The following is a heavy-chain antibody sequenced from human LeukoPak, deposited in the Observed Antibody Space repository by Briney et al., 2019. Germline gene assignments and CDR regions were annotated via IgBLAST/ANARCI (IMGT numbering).Heavy chain of an antibody. V-gene: IGHV3-23*01. CDR1: GFTFSTYA. CDR3: AKYYYDSSGYYDAAPLDS. CDR2: ISDNAYAT. D-gene: IGHD3-22*01. Sequence: GGSLRLSCAASGFTFSTYAMSWVRQAPGKGLEWVSSISDNAYATYYADSLRGRFTISRDNSKNTPYLQMIGLRAEDTAIYFCAKYYYDSSGYYDAAPLDSWGQGTLVTVFS. J-gene: IGHJ4*02.